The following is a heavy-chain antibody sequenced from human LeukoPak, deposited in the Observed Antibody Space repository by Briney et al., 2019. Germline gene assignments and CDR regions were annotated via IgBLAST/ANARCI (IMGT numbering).Heavy chain of an antibody. J-gene: IGHJ6*03. CDR1: GFTFRDYW. CDR3: VREGRFWSGSNDYYYYMDV. D-gene: IGHD3-3*01. V-gene: IGHV3-74*01. Sequence: PGGSLRLSCAASGFTFRDYWMHWVRQAPGKGLVWVSRLNSVGTSASYADSVKGRFTISRDNAKNTLYLQMNSLRAEDTAVYYCVREGRFWSGSNDYYYYMDVWGKGTTVTVSS. CDR2: LNSVGTSA.